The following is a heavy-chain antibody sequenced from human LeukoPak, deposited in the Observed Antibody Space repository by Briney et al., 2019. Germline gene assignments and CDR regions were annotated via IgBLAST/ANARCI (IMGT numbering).Heavy chain of an antibody. CDR1: GGTFSSYA. J-gene: IGHJ5*02. D-gene: IGHD2-2*02. Sequence: VASVKVSCKASGGTFSSYAISWVRQAPGQGLEWMGGIIPIFGTANYAQKFQGRVTITADESTSTAYMELSSLRSEDTAVYYCARAIVVVPAAIAWFDPWGQGTLVTVSS. CDR3: ARAIVVVPAAIAWFDP. CDR2: IIPIFGTA. V-gene: IGHV1-69*13.